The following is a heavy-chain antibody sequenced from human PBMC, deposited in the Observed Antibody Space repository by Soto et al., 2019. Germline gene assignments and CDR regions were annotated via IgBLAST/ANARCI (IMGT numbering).Heavy chain of an antibody. J-gene: IGHJ5*02. CDR3: ARSEAVRSEAGTTVVGPNNWLDP. CDR2: ITAIFGAA. CDR1: GGTFSTYG. Sequence: QVQLVQSGAEVKKPGSSVKVSCKASGGTFSTYGISWVRQAPGQGLEWMGGITAIFGAANYAPKFQGRVTNTADESTSTAYMELNSLRSEDSAVYYCARSEAVRSEAGTTVVGPNNWLDPWGQGTLVIVSS. V-gene: IGHV1-69*01. D-gene: IGHD1-7*01.